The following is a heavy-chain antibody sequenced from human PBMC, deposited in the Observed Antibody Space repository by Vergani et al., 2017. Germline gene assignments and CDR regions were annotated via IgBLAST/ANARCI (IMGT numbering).Heavy chain of an antibody. CDR2: ICAYNGNT. D-gene: IGHD1-26*01. CDR1: GYTFTSYG. V-gene: IGHV1-18*01. Sequence: QVQLVQSGAEVKKPGASVKVSCKASGYTFTSYGISRVRQAPGQGLEWMGWICAYNGNTNYAQKLQGRVTMTTETSTSTAYMEMRSLRSDYTAVYYCARESKRGWEPLLAVDYWGQGTLVTVSS. J-gene: IGHJ4*02. CDR3: ARESKRGWEPLLAVDY.